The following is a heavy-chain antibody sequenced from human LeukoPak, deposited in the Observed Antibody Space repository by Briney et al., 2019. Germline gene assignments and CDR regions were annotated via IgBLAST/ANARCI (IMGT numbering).Heavy chain of an antibody. V-gene: IGHV3-21*01. Sequence: GGSLRLSCAASGFTFSSYSMNWVRQAPGKGLEWVSSISSSSAYIYYAGSLKGRFTISRDNAKNSLYLQMNSLRAEDTAVYYCARGWMYYYDSGSQLYYFDYWGQGTLVTASS. CDR3: ARGWMYYYDSGSQLYYFDY. J-gene: IGHJ4*02. CDR2: ISSSSAYI. CDR1: GFTFSSYS. D-gene: IGHD3-10*01.